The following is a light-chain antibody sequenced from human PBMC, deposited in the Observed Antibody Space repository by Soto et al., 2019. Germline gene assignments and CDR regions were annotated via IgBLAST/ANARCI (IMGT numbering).Light chain of an antibody. CDR3: QQNFVSPIT. CDR1: QTISTF. V-gene: IGKV1-39*01. J-gene: IGKJ5*01. Sequence: DIQMTQSPSSLSASVGDRATITCRASQTISTFLNWYHQKPGKAPKLLIYAASTLQSGVPSRFSGSGSEKEFTLTISSLQPEDFGTFYCQQNFVSPITFGQGTRLEI. CDR2: AAS.